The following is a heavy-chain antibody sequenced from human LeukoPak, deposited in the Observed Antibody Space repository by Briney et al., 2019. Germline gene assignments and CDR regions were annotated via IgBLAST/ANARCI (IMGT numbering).Heavy chain of an antibody. V-gene: IGHV3-23*01. Sequence: HAGGSLRLSCAASGFTFSSYAMSWVRQAPGKGLEWVSAISGSGGSTYYADSVKGRFTISRDNSKNTLYLQMNSLRAEDTAVYYCARDLAPYGSGSYSLSVNYWGQGTLVTVSS. J-gene: IGHJ4*02. CDR2: ISGSGGST. CDR3: ARDLAPYGSGSYSLSVNY. D-gene: IGHD3-10*01. CDR1: GFTFSSYA.